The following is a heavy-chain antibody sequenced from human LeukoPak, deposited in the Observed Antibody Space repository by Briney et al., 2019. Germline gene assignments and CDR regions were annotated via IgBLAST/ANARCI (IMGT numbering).Heavy chain of an antibody. CDR3: ARTLYVWGSYLPYYFDY. CDR2: IYTSGST. V-gene: IGHV4-4*07. D-gene: IGHD3-16*02. CDR1: GGSISSYY. J-gene: IGHJ4*02. Sequence: SETLSLTCTVSGGSISSYYWSWIRQPAGKGLEWIGRIYTSGSTNYNPSLKSRVTMSVDTSKNQFSLKLSSVTAADTAVYYCARTLYVWGSYLPYYFDYWGQGTLVTVSS.